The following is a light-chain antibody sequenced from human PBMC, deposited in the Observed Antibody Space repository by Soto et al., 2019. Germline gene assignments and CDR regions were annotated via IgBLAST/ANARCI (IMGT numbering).Light chain of an antibody. CDR3: TSYTSSNTLV. V-gene: IGLV2-14*01. CDR2: EVT. Sequence: QSALTQPASVSGSPGQSITISCIGTSSDIGGYNYVSWYQQHPGKVPKLMIYEVTNRPSGLSNRFSGSKSGNTASLTISGLQAEDEADYYCTSYTSSNTLVFGGGTQLTVL. J-gene: IGLJ3*02. CDR1: SSDIGGYNY.